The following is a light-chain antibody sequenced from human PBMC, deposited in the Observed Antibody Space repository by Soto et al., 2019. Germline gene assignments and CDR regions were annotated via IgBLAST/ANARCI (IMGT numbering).Light chain of an antibody. CDR1: SNDIGYYNY. J-gene: IGLJ2*01. CDR3: SSYTTTGSVV. V-gene: IGLV2-14*01. CDR2: EVR. Sequence: QSALTQPASVSGSPGQSITISCTGTSNDIGYYNYVSWYQQHPAKAPKLIIYEVRNRPSGISNRFSGSKSGNTASLTISGLQAEDEADYYCSSYTTTGSVVFGGGTKVTVL.